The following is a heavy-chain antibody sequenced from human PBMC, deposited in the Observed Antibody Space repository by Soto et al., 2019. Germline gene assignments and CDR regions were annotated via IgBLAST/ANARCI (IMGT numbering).Heavy chain of an antibody. Sequence: GGSLRLSCAASGFMFTSYSMSWVRQAPGKGLEWVTNIDQHGSEKKYVDSVKGRFTISRDNAKNSVSLQMNSLREEDAAVYYCGRREYDYWSNYCYFDYFAQVTLVTVS. CDR3: GRREYDYWSNYCYFDY. CDR2: IDQHGSEK. V-gene: IGHV3-7*03. CDR1: GFMFTSYS. J-gene: IGHJ4*02. D-gene: IGHD3-3*01.